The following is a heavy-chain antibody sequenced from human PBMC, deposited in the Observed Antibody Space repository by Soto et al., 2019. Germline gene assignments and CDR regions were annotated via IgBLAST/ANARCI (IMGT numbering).Heavy chain of an antibody. CDR2: INAGNGNT. Sequence: ASVKVSCKASGYTFTSYAMHWVRQAPGQRLEWMGWINAGNGNTKYSQKFQGRVTITRDTSASTAYMELSSLRSEDTAVYYCARGGYDFWSGYYFSRFDPWGQGTLVTVSS. CDR1: GYTFTSYA. J-gene: IGHJ5*02. D-gene: IGHD3-3*01. CDR3: ARGGYDFWSGYYFSRFDP. V-gene: IGHV1-3*01.